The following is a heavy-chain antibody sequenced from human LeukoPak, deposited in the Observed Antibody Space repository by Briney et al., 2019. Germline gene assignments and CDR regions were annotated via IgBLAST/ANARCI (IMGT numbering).Heavy chain of an antibody. V-gene: IGHV3-30*02. J-gene: IGHJ4*02. CDR1: GFISSSYG. CDR2: IRYDGSNK. CDR3: AKDENYYDSSGYYLMY. D-gene: IGHD3-22*01. Sequence: GGSLRLSCAASGFISSSYGMHWVRQAPGKGLEWVAFIRYDGSNKYYADSVKGRFTISRDNSKNTLYLQMNSLRAEDTAVNYCAKDENYYDSSGYYLMYWGQGTLVTVSS.